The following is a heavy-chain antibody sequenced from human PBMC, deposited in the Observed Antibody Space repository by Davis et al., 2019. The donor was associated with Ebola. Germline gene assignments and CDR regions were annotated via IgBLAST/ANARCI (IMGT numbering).Heavy chain of an antibody. D-gene: IGHD2-21*01. CDR3: NGGGDPGMDV. Sequence: GESLKISCAASGFTFSSYSMHWVRQAPGKGLEWVAVIWYDGSNKYYADSVKGRFTISRDNSKNTLYLQMNSLRAEDTAVYYCNGGGDPGMDVWGQGTTVTVSS. CDR2: IWYDGSNK. CDR1: GFTFSSYS. V-gene: IGHV3-33*01. J-gene: IGHJ6*02.